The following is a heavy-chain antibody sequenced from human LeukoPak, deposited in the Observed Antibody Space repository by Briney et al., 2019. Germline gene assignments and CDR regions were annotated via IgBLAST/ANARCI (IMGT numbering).Heavy chain of an antibody. Sequence: PSETLSHTCTVSGGSISGYYWSWIRQPPGKGLEWVGYISYSGSTNYNPSLKSRVTIAVDTSKNQFSLKLSSVTAADTAIYYCARDGRAGSLFAYWGQGTLVTVSS. D-gene: IGHD6-19*01. J-gene: IGHJ4*02. CDR3: ARDGRAGSLFAY. CDR2: ISYSGST. V-gene: IGHV4-59*01. CDR1: GGSISGYY.